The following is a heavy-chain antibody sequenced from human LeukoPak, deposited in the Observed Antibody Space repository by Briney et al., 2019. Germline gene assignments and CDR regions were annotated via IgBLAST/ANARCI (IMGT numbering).Heavy chain of an antibody. J-gene: IGHJ5*02. CDR2: IYYRGST. CDR3: ARDRYECSGGICSPYNWFDP. V-gene: IGHV4-30-4*01. D-gene: IGHD2-15*01. Sequence: PSETLSLTCTVSGGSISSSDYYWSWLRQPPGKGLEWIGYIYYRGSTYSNPSLKSRVTISIDTSKNQFLLKLSSVTAADTAVYYCARDRYECSGGICSPYNWFDPWGQGTLVTVSS. CDR1: GGSISSSDYY.